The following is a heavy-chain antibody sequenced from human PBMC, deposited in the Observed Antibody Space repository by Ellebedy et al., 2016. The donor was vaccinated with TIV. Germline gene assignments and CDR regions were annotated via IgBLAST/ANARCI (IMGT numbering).Heavy chain of an antibody. V-gene: IGHV4-59*12. D-gene: IGHD3-16*01. CDR2: IYYSGST. J-gene: IGHJ4*02. CDR1: GGSISSYY. Sequence: SETLSLTXTVSGGSISSYYWSWIRQPPGKGLEWIGYIYYSGSTNYNPSLKSRVTISVDTSKNQFSLKLSSVTAADTAVYYCARVWGRDHFDYWGQGTLVTVSS. CDR3: ARVWGRDHFDY.